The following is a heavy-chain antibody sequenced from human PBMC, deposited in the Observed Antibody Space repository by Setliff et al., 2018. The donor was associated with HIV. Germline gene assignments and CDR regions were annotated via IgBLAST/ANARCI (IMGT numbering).Heavy chain of an antibody. V-gene: IGHV7-4-1*02. CDR2: INTNTGNP. Sequence: EASVKVSCKASGYTFTNYAMNWVRQAPGQGLEWMGWINTNTGNPTYAQGFTGRFVFSLDTSVSTAYLQISSLKAEDTAVYYCARDPGRRAPTYYYMDVWGKGTTVTVSS. D-gene: IGHD3-10*01. CDR1: GYTFTNYA. CDR3: ARDPGRRAPTYYYMDV. J-gene: IGHJ6*03.